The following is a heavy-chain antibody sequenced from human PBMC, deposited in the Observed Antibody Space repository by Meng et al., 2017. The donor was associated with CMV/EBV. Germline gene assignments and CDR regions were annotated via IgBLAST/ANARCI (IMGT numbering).Heavy chain of an antibody. J-gene: IGHJ6*02. CDR1: GFTFSSYW. CDR2: IKKGGSEK. Sequence: GESLKISCAASGFTFSSYWMSWVRQAPGKGLEWVANIKKGGSEKYYVDSVKGRFTIYRDNAKNSLYLQMNSLRAEDTAVYYCARDGTIAAAGHSYYYYGMDVWGQGATVTVSS. D-gene: IGHD6-13*01. V-gene: IGHV3-7*01. CDR3: ARDGTIAAAGHSYYYYGMDV.